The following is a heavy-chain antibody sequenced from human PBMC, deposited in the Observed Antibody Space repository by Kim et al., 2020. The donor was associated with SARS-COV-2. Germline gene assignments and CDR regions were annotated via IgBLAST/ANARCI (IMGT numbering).Heavy chain of an antibody. V-gene: IGHV4-34*01. D-gene: IGHD6-6*01. CDR3: ARGGTYSSSSRWGNY. Sequence: SLKSRVTISGDTSKNQFSLKLSSVTAADTAVYYCARGGTYSSSSRWGNYWGQGTLVTVSS. J-gene: IGHJ4*02.